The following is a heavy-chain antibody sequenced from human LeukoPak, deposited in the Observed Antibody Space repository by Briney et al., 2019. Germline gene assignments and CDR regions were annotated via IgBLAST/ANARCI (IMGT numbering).Heavy chain of an antibody. J-gene: IGHJ6*02. CDR3: ASLDHFNYYYYGMDV. CDR1: GGSISSYY. D-gene: IGHD1-14*01. V-gene: IGHV4-59*12. Sequence: SETLSLTCTVSGGSISSYYWSWIRQPPGKGLEWIGYIYYSGSTKYSPSLKSRVTISVDTSKNQFSLKLSSVTAADTAVYYCASLDHFNYYYYGMDVWGQGTTVTVSS. CDR2: IYYSGST.